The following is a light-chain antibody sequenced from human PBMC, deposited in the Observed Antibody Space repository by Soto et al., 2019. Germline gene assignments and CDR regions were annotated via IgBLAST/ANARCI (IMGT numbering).Light chain of an antibody. CDR1: RSVTNNY. CDR3: QQHGSSPIT. J-gene: IGKJ5*01. V-gene: IGKV3-20*01. CDR2: GAS. Sequence: EIVLTQSPGTLSFFPGERATLSCRASRSVTNNYLAWHQQKPGQTPRLLIYGASSRATGIPDRFSGSGSGTDFTLTISRLEPGDFAVYYCQQHGSSPITFGQGTRLEIK.